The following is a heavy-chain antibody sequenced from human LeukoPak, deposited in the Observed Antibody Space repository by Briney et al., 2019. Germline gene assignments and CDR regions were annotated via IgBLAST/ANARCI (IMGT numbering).Heavy chain of an antibody. J-gene: IGHJ4*02. D-gene: IGHD4-11*01. CDR2: ISANNFNT. Sequence: ASVKVSCKASGYSFSSYGLSWVRQAPGQGLEWMGWISANNFNTNYAERLQGRVTMTIDTSTRTAYMELGSLTSDDTAVYYCARGQYYFDSWGQGTLVSVSS. V-gene: IGHV1-18*01. CDR3: ARGQYYFDS. CDR1: GYSFSSYG.